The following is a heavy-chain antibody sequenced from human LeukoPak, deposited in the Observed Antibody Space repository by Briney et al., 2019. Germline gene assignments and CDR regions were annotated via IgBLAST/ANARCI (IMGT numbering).Heavy chain of an antibody. J-gene: IGHJ4*02. CDR1: GFTFSSYA. Sequence: GGSLRLSCAASGFTFSSYARHWVPQAPGKGLEWVAVISSDGSNKYYADSMKGRFTISRDNSKNTLYLQMNSLRAEDTAVYYCARRAGAYSHPYDYWGQGTLVTVSS. D-gene: IGHD4/OR15-4a*01. CDR3: ARRAGAYSHPYDY. CDR2: ISSDGSNK. V-gene: IGHV3-30*14.